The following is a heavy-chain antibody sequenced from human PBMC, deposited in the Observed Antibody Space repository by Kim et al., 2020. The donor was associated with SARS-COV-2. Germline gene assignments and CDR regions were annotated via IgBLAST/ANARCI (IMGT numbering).Heavy chain of an antibody. CDR3: AKDSGYKYFDY. Sequence: KYYADSVKGRFTISRDNSKNTLYLQMNSLRAEDTAVYYCAKDSGYKYFDYWGQGTLVTVSS. J-gene: IGHJ4*02. CDR2: K. D-gene: IGHD5-12*01. V-gene: IGHV3-30*02.